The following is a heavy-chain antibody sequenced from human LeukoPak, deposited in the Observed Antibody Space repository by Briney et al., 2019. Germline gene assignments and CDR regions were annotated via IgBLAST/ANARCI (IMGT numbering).Heavy chain of an antibody. Sequence: PGGSLRLSCAASGFTLSDYYMSWVREAPGKGLEWVSYISGSTSFTDYADSVKGRFTISRDNAKTSLSLQMHSLRAGDTAVYYCVRWRSGTYRFDCWGQGTPVTVSS. CDR1: GFTLSDYY. J-gene: IGHJ4*02. V-gene: IGHV3-11*03. D-gene: IGHD1-26*01. CDR2: ISGSTSFT. CDR3: VRWRSGTYRFDC.